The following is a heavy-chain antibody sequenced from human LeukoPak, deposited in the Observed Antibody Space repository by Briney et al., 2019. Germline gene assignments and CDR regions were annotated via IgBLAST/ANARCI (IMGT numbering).Heavy chain of an antibody. V-gene: IGHV4-39*01. D-gene: IGHD2-15*01. CDR1: GGSISSSSSF. Sequence: SETLSLTCTVSGGSISSSSSFWAWIRQPPGKGLEWIGSIFYSASAYYNPSLKSRLTISVDTPKNQFSLKLSSVTAADTAVYYCARQGGGNKNWFDPWGQGTLVTVSA. J-gene: IGHJ5*02. CDR3: ARQGGGNKNWFDP. CDR2: IFYSASA.